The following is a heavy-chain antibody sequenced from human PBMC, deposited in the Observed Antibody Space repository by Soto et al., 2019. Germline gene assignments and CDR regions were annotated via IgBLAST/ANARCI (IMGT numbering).Heavy chain of an antibody. D-gene: IGHD2-2*02. CDR3: AISRTVVPAAIGNWFDP. CDR2: ISSSSSYI. V-gene: IGHV3-21*01. Sequence: GGSLRLSCAASGLTFSSYSMNWVRQAPGKGLEWVSSISSSSSYIYYADSVKGRFTISRDNAKNSLYLQMNSLRAEDTAVYYCAISRTVVPAAIGNWFDPWGQGTLVTVSS. J-gene: IGHJ5*02. CDR1: GLTFSSYS.